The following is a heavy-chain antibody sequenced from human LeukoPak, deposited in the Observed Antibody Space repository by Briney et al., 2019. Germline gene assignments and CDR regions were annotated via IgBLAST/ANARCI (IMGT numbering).Heavy chain of an antibody. CDR2: MNPNSGGT. CDR3: AREGAAAASTAFDI. V-gene: IGHV1-2*02. Sequence: ASVKVSCKASGYTFTGYYMHWVRQAPGQGLEWMGWMNPNSGGTNYAQKFQGRVTMTRDTSISTAYMELSRLRSDDTAVYYCAREGAAAASTAFDIWGQGTMVTVSS. CDR1: GYTFTGYY. J-gene: IGHJ3*02. D-gene: IGHD6-13*01.